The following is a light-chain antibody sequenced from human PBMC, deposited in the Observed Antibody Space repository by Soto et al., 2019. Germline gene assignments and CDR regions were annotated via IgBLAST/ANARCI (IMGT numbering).Light chain of an antibody. CDR2: GAS. CDR3: QQYGSSPRRT. Sequence: EIVLTQSPGTLSLSPGERATLSCRASQGVSSSYLAWYQQKPAQAPGLLIYGASIRATGIPDRFSGSGAGTDFTLTISRLEPEDFAVYYRQQYGSSPRRTFGQGTKVEI. CDR1: QGVSSSY. V-gene: IGKV3-20*01. J-gene: IGKJ1*01.